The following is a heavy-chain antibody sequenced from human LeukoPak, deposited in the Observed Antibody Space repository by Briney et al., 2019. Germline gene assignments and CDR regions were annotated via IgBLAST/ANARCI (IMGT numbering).Heavy chain of an antibody. D-gene: IGHD3-3*01. Sequence: GASVKVSCKASGGTFSSYAISWVRQAPGQGLEWMGRTIPILGIANYAQKFQGRVTITADKSTSTAYMELSSLRSEDTAVYYCATGDDLDYWGQGTLVTVSS. CDR3: ATGDDLDY. V-gene: IGHV1-69*04. J-gene: IGHJ4*02. CDR1: GGTFSSYA. CDR2: TIPILGIA.